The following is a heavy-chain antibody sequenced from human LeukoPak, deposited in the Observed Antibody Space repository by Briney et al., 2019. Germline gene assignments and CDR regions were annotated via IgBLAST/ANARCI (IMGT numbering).Heavy chain of an antibody. D-gene: IGHD1-14*01. CDR2: IRYDGSNK. J-gene: IGHJ4*02. V-gene: IGHV3-30*02. Sequence: GGSLRLSCAASGFTFSSYGMHWVRQAPGKGLEWVAVIRYDGSNKYYADSVKGRFTISRDNSKNTLYLQMNSLRAEDTAVYYCAKVGKTNAGFDYWGQGTLVTVSS. CDR1: GFTFSSYG. CDR3: AKVGKTNAGFDY.